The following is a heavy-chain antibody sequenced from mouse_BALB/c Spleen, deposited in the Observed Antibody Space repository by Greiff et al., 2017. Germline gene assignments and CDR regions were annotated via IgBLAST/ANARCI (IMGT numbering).Heavy chain of an antibody. Sequence: EVHLVESGGGLVQPGGSRKLSCAASGFTFSSFGMHWVRQAPEKGLEWVAYISSGSSTIYYADTVKGRFTISRDNPKNTLFLQMTSLRSEDTAMYYCAIYDYDGNFDVWGAGTTVTVAA. D-gene: IGHD2-4*01. V-gene: IGHV5-17*02. CDR3: AIYDYDGNFDV. CDR2: ISSGSSTI. CDR1: GFTFSSFG. J-gene: IGHJ1*01.